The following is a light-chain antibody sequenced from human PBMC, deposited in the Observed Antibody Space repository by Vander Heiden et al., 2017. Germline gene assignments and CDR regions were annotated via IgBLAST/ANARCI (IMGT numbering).Light chain of an antibody. CDR2: DVS. J-gene: IGLJ1*01. V-gene: IGLV2-14*03. CDR1: SSDIGAYNY. Sequence: QSALTQPASVSGSPGQSITLSCTGRSSDIGAYNYVSWYQQHPGKAPELMIHDVSYRPSGVSNRFSGSKSGNTASLTISGLQAEDEADYYCCSYTSSSTLYVFGTGTKVTVL. CDR3: CSYTSSSTLYV.